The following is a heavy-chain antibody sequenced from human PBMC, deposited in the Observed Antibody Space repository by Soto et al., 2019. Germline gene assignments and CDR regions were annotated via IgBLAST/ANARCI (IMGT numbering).Heavy chain of an antibody. J-gene: IGHJ4*02. Sequence: EVQLLESGGGLVQPGGSLRLSCSASGFIFSNYAMSWVRQAPGKGLEWVSSTSGGGGGTHYADSVKGWFTISRDNSKNTLPLKMNRLRAEDTAVYYCAKGSHYDILTAYHAFDFWGQGTLVTVSS. CDR1: GFIFSNYA. CDR3: AKGSHYDILTAYHAFDF. D-gene: IGHD3-9*01. CDR2: TSGGGGGT. V-gene: IGHV3-23*01.